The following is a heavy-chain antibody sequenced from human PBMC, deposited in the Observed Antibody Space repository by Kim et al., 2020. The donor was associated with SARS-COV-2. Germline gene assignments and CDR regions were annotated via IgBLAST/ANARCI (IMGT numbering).Heavy chain of an antibody. Sequence: SETLSLTCTVSGGSISSSSYYWGWIRQPPGKGLEWIGSIYYSGSTYYNPSLKSRVTISVDTSKNQFSLKLSSVTAADTAVYYCARHGVPLLWFGEFLSYFDLWGRGTLVTVSS. CDR3: ARHGVPLLWFGEFLSYFDL. J-gene: IGHJ2*01. D-gene: IGHD3-10*01. V-gene: IGHV4-39*01. CDR2: IYYSGST. CDR1: GGSISSSSYY.